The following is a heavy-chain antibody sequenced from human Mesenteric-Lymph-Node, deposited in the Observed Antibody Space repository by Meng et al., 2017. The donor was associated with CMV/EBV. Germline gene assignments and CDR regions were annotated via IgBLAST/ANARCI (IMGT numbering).Heavy chain of an antibody. J-gene: IGHJ4*02. CDR2: INQDGSEI. CDR1: GFTFSSYW. Sequence: GESLKISCAASGFTFSSYWMSWVRQAPGKGLEWVANINQDGSEIHYVDSVKDRFSISRDNAKNSFYLQMNSLRAEDTAVYYCARDSYSNYSPCLDYWGQGTLVTVSS. D-gene: IGHD4-11*01. CDR3: ARDSYSNYSPCLDY. V-gene: IGHV3-7*01.